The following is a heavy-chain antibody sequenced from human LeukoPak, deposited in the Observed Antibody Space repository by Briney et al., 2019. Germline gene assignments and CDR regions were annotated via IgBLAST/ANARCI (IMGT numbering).Heavy chain of an antibody. V-gene: IGHV4-31*03. CDR2: IYYSGST. CDR1: GGSISSGGYY. CDR3: ARGGRYCSSTSCYGNWFDP. J-gene: IGHJ5*02. Sequence: SETLSLTCTVSGGSISSGGYYWSWIRQHPGKGLEWIGYIYYSGSTYYNPSLKSRVTISVDTSKNQFSLKLSSVTAADTAEYYCARGGRYCSSTSCYGNWFDPWGQGTLVTVSS. D-gene: IGHD2-2*01.